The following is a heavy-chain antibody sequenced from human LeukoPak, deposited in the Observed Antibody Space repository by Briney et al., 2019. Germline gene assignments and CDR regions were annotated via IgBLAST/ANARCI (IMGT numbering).Heavy chain of an antibody. CDR2: ISGSGGST. J-gene: IGHJ3*02. V-gene: IGHV3-23*01. D-gene: IGHD2-15*01. Sequence: PGRSLRPSCPASGFSFSIYAMGWARQPPRDGRGWDSAISGSGGSTYYADSVKGRFTISRDNSKNTLYLQMNSLRAEDTAVYYCAKTLSVALDAFNIWGQGTMVTVSS. CDR1: GFSFSIYA. CDR3: AKTLSVALDAFNI.